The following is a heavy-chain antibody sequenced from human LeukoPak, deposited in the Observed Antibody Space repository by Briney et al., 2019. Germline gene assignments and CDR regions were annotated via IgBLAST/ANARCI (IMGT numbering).Heavy chain of an antibody. CDR3: GRDSSGYYYYGMDV. Sequence: GGSLRLSCAASGFTVSSNYMSWVRQAPGKGLEGVSVIYSGGSTYYADSVKGRFTISRHNSKNTLYLQMNNLRAEDTAVYYCGRDSSGYYYYGMDVWGQGTTVTVSS. D-gene: IGHD6-19*01. J-gene: IGHJ6*02. CDR1: GFTVSSNY. CDR2: IYSGGST. V-gene: IGHV3-53*04.